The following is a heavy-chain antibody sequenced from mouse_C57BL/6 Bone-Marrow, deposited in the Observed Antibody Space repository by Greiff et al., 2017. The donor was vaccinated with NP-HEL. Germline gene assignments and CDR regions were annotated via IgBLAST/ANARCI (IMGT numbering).Heavy chain of an antibody. V-gene: IGHV1-7*01. CDR2: INPSSGYT. Sequence: QVQLKQSGAELAKPGASVKLSCKASGYTFTSYWMHWVKQRPGQGLEWIGYINPSSGYTKYNQKFKDKATLTADKSSSTAYIPLSSLTYEDSAVYYCAVSPPVYFDYWGQGTTLTVSS. CDR3: AVSPPVYFDY. J-gene: IGHJ2*01. CDR1: GYTFTSYW.